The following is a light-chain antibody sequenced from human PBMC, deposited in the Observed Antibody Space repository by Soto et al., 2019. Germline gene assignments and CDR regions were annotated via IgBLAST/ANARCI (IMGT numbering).Light chain of an antibody. CDR3: CSYAGSSTSAV. V-gene: IGLV2-23*01. CDR1: SSDVGSYNL. J-gene: IGLJ7*01. CDR2: EGS. Sequence: QSALTQPASVSGSPGQSITISCTGTSSDVGSYNLVSWYQQHPGKAPKLMIYEGSKRPSGVSNRFSGSKSGNTASLRISGLQAEDEADYYCCSYAGSSTSAVFGGGTQLTVL.